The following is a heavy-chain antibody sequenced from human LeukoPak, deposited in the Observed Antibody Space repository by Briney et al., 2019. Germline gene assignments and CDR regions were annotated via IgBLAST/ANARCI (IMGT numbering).Heavy chain of an antibody. CDR3: AKNRLAFDY. CDR2: ISDSGGST. J-gene: IGHJ4*02. V-gene: IGHV3-23*01. D-gene: IGHD6-19*01. CDR1: GFIFSSYA. Sequence: GGSLRLSCAASGFIFSSYAMSWVRQAPGKGLEWVSAISDSGGSTYYADSVKGRFTISRDNSKNTLDLQMNSLIAEDTAVYFCAKNRLAFDYWGQGTLVTVSS.